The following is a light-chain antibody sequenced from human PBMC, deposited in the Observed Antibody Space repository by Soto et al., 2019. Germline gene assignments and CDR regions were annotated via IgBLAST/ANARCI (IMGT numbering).Light chain of an antibody. CDR2: KAS. Sequence: DIQMAQSPSTLSASVGDRVTITCRASQSVSVWLAWYQQKPGNAPKALIYKASSLQSGVPSRFSGSGSGTDFTLTIDSLQPDDFATYYCQQYNTYPLTFGGGTKVEIK. CDR1: QSVSVW. CDR3: QQYNTYPLT. J-gene: IGKJ4*01. V-gene: IGKV1-5*03.